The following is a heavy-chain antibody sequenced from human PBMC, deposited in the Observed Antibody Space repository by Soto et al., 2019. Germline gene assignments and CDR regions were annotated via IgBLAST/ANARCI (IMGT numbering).Heavy chain of an antibody. D-gene: IGHD3-10*01. CDR3: ARHGFGPLHGLVDV. CDR2: INYDGYS. Sequence: QVQLQESGPGLVKPSETLSLTCTVSGGSITNYYCSWFRQPPGKGLEWIGYINYDGYSAYNLSLKGRVTLSMDASKTQSSLMLESVTATDTAVYYCARHGFGPLHGLVDVWGPGTTVIVSS. J-gene: IGHJ6*02. CDR1: GGSITNYY. V-gene: IGHV4-59*08.